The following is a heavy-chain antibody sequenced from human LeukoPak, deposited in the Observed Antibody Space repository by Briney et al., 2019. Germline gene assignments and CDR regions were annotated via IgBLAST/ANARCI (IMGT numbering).Heavy chain of an antibody. CDR2: IYYSGST. J-gene: IGHJ6*03. Sequence: PSETLSLTCTVSGGSISSSSYYWGWIRQPPGKGLEWIGSIYYSGSTYYNPSLKSRVTISVDTSKNQFSLKLSSVTAADTAVYYCARGRAGGWYYYYYYMDVWGKGTTVTVSS. CDR1: GGSISSSSYY. V-gene: IGHV4-39*01. CDR3: ARGRAGGWYYYYYYMDV. D-gene: IGHD6-19*01.